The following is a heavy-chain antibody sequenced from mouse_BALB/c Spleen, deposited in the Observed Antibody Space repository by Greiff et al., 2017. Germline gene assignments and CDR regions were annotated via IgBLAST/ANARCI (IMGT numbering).Heavy chain of an antibody. J-gene: IGHJ2*01. CDR2: INPGSGGT. CDR1: GYAFTNYL. V-gene: IGHV1-54*01. CDR3: ARSGRYDGGGFDY. D-gene: IGHD2-14*01. Sequence: QVHVKQSGAELVRPGTSVKVSCKASGYAFTNYLIEWVKQRPGQGLEWIGVINPGSGGTNYNEKFKGKATLTADKSSSTAYMQLSSLTSDDSAVYFCARSGRYDGGGFDYWGQGTTLTVSS.